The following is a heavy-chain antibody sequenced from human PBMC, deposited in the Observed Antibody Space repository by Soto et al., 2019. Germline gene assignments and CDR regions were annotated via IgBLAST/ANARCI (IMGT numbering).Heavy chain of an antibody. D-gene: IGHD3-3*01. V-gene: IGHV1-3*01. CDR3: ARENFDFWSGQYRNWFDP. CDR1: GYTFTSYA. Sequence: ASVKVSCKASGYTFTSYAMHWVRQAPGQRLEWMGWINADNGNTNYAQKLQGRVTMTTDTSTSTAYMELRSLRSDDTAVYYCARENFDFWSGQYRNWFDPWGQGTLVTVSS. CDR2: INADNGNT. J-gene: IGHJ5*02.